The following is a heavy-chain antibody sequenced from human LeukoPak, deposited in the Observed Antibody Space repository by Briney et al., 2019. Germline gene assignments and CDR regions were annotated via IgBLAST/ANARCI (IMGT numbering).Heavy chain of an antibody. CDR3: AKDGGLWVSAHWGDS. V-gene: IGHV3-23*01. CDR1: GFTFSSYT. Sequence: GSLRLSCAASGFTFSSYTMSWVRQAPGKGLEWVSAITTSDGNTYYADSVKGRFTVSRDNSKNTLFLQMNSLRAEDTAVYYCAKDGGLWVSAHWGDSWGRGTLVTVSS. J-gene: IGHJ4*02. D-gene: IGHD7-27*01. CDR2: ITTSDGNT.